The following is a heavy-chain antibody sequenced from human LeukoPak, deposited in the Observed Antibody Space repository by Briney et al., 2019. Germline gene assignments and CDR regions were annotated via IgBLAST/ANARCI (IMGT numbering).Heavy chain of an antibody. CDR2: IIPILGIA. Sequence: ASVKVSCKASGGTFSSYAISWVRQAPGQGLEWMGRIIPILGIANYAQKFQGRVTITADKSTSTAYMELSSLRSEDTAVYYCARTLGYSSSRYDYWGQGTLVTVSS. CDR1: GGTFSSYA. V-gene: IGHV1-69*04. CDR3: ARTLGYSSSRYDY. J-gene: IGHJ4*02. D-gene: IGHD6-13*01.